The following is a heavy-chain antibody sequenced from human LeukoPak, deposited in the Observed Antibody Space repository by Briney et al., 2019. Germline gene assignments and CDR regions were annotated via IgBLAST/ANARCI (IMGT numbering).Heavy chain of an antibody. J-gene: IGHJ6*03. CDR3: SRNLPIWDSSSGNYYYYMDV. CDR1: GFTFSSYW. D-gene: IGHD6-13*01. Sequence: GGSLRLSCAASGFTFSSYWMSWVRQAPGKGLEWVANIKQDGSEKYYVDSVKGRFTISRDNAKNSLYLQMNSLRAEDTAVYYCSRNLPIWDSSSGNYYYYMDVWGKGTTVTVSS. CDR2: IKQDGSEK. V-gene: IGHV3-7*01.